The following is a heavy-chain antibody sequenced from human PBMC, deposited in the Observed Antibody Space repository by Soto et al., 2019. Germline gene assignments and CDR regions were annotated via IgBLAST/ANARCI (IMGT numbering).Heavy chain of an antibody. Sequence: QVQLVQSGPEVRKPGASVKVSCEASGYTFTTSGISWVRQVPGQGLEWMGWISTYNGDTNSAQNFQGRVLMTADTSTGTAYIEVMSLKSDDTAVYYCARQGSWPYYYHGLDVWGQGTIVTVSS. CDR1: GYTFTTSG. V-gene: IGHV1-18*01. J-gene: IGHJ6*02. CDR3: ARQGSWPYYYHGLDV. CDR2: ISTYNGDT. D-gene: IGHD1-26*01.